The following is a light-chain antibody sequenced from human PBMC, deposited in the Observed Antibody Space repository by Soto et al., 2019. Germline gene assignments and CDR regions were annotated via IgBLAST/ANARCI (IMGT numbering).Light chain of an antibody. CDR1: EAISSNC. CDR2: SAS. V-gene: IGKV3-20*01. Sequence: EIVLTQSPGTLSLSPGERATLSCRASEAISSNCLVWYQVKSGRAPRVLIHSASIRATDIPDRFSGGGSGTDFSLPLSRLQRADFAVYYCQQCGSPPFTFGPGTQGDIK. J-gene: IGKJ3*01. CDR3: QQCGSPPFT.